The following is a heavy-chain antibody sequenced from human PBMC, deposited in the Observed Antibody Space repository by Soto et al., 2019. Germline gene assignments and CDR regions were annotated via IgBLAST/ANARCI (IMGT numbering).Heavy chain of an antibody. Sequence: QVQLVESGGGVVQPGRSLRLACAASGFTFSSYGIHWVRQAPVKGLEWVAVIWYDGSNRYYADSVKGRFTISRDNSKNTVYLQMTSLRAEDTAVYYCARGVGAPIDYWGQGTLVTVSS. CDR2: IWYDGSNR. J-gene: IGHJ4*02. V-gene: IGHV3-33*01. D-gene: IGHD1-26*01. CDR1: GFTFSSYG. CDR3: ARGVGAPIDY.